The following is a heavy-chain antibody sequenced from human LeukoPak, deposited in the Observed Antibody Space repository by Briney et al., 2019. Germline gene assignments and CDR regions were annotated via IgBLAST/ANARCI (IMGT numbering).Heavy chain of an antibody. CDR1: GGSISTYY. V-gene: IGHV4-4*07. CDR3: ARSDKDYADPGYFDY. D-gene: IGHD3-16*01. CDR2: INTSGST. Sequence: KPSETLSLTCTVSGGSISTYYWSWIRQPAGKGLEWIGRINTSGSTNYNPSLKSRVTMSVDTSKNHFSLKLNSVTAADTAVYYCARSDKDYADPGYFDYWGQGTLVPVSS. J-gene: IGHJ4*02.